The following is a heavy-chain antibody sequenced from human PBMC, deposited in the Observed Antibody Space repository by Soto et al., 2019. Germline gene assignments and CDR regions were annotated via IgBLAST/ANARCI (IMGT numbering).Heavy chain of an antibody. CDR2: IIPIFGTA. J-gene: IGHJ5*02. CDR3: ARDSGYCISTSCKLYWFDP. Sequence: GASVKVSCKASGGTFSSYAISWVRQAPGQGLEWMGGIIPIFGTANYAQKFQGRVTITADESTSTAYMELSSLRSEDTAVYYCARDSGYCISTSCKLYWFDPWGQGTLVTVSS. CDR1: GGTFSSYA. D-gene: IGHD2-2*01. V-gene: IGHV1-69*13.